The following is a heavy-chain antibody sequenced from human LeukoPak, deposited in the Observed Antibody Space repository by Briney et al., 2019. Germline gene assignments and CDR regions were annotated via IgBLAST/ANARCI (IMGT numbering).Heavy chain of an antibody. V-gene: IGHV3-33*01. CDR2: IWYEGSNK. Sequence: GGSLRLSCAASGFTFSNYGMHWVRQAPGKGLEWVAVIWYEGSNKYYADSVKGRFTISRDNSKNTLYMQMNSLRVEDTAVYYCATAPRGGDYGDYWGQGTLVTVSS. CDR3: ATAPRGGDYGDY. CDR1: GFTFSNYG. J-gene: IGHJ4*02. D-gene: IGHD4-17*01.